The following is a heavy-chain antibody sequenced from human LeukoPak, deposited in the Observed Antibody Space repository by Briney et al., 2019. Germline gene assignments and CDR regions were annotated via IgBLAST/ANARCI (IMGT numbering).Heavy chain of an antibody. Sequence: GGSLRLSCAASGFTLSSYAMSWVRQAPGKGLEWVSAISGSGGSTYYADSVKGRFTISRDNSKNTLYLQMNSLRAEDTAVYYCAKAGYCSSASCYYYYYGMDVWGQGTTVTVSS. J-gene: IGHJ6*02. CDR2: ISGSGGST. V-gene: IGHV3-23*01. D-gene: IGHD2-2*01. CDR1: GFTLSSYA. CDR3: AKAGYCSSASCYYYYYGMDV.